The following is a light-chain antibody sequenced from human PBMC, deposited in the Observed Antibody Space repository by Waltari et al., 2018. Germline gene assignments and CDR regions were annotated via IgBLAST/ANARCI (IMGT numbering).Light chain of an antibody. CDR3: QQNYASPPFT. V-gene: IGKV1-39*01. CDR2: AAS. J-gene: IGKJ2*01. Sequence: IQLTQSPSSLSASVGDSVTITCRASDSVDKFLNWYQQKSGKAPKLLIYAASRLQSDVPSRFSGSGSGTHFTLTISSLQPDDYATYYCQQNYASPPFTFGQGTKLEI. CDR1: DSVDKF.